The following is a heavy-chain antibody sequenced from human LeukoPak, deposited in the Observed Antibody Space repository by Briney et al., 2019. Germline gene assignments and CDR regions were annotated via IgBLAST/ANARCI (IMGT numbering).Heavy chain of an antibody. Sequence: SETLSLTCTVSGGSVSSGAYYWSWIRQPPGKGLEWIGYISYSGSTDYNPSLKSRVTISADTPKNQFSLRLSSVAAADTAVYYCARVVLTYTTRWFEFFHLWGQGTLVTVSS. D-gene: IGHD2-15*01. V-gene: IGHV4-61*08. CDR1: GGSVSSGAYY. CDR3: ARVVLTYTTRWFEFFHL. J-gene: IGHJ1*01. CDR2: ISYSGST.